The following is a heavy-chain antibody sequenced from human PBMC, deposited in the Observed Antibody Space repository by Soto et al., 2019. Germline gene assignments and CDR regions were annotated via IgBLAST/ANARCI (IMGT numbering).Heavy chain of an antibody. CDR3: AKAGPNSHGRNYFDH. CDR1: GFTFSSYA. V-gene: IGHV3-23*01. J-gene: IGHJ4*02. CDR2: ISDTGGNT. Sequence: GGSLRLSCAASGFTFSSYATSWVRQAPGKGLEWISSISDTGGNTYYADSTKGRFTISRDNSKNTLYLQMNSLRAEDTAVYYCAKAGPNSHGRNYFDHWGQGTLVTVSS. D-gene: IGHD1-26*01.